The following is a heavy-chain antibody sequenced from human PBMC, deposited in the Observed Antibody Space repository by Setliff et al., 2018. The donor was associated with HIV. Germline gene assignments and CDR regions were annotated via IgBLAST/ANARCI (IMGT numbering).Heavy chain of an antibody. CDR2: IYHSGST. CDR3: ASLLLGKLDY. J-gene: IGHJ4*02. Sequence: PSETLSLTCTVSGYSISSGYYWGWIRQPPGKGLEWIGSIYHSGSTYYNPSLKSRVTISVDTSKNPFSLKLSSVTAADTAVYYCASLLLGKLDYWGQGTLVTVSS. V-gene: IGHV4-38-2*02. CDR1: GYSISSGYY. D-gene: IGHD3-16*01.